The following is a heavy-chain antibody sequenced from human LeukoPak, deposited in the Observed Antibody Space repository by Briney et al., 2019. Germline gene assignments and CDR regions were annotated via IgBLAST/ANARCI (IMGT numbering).Heavy chain of an antibody. J-gene: IGHJ4*02. CDR3: ARLVVHCSGGSCARVDY. CDR2: IYHSGST. V-gene: IGHV4-34*01. D-gene: IGHD2-15*01. Sequence: SEALSLTCAVYGGSFSGYYWSWIRQPPGKGLEWIGRIYHSGSTYYNPPLKSRVTISVDTSKNQFSLKLSSVTAADTAVYYCARLVVHCSGGSCARVDYWGQGTLVTVSS. CDR1: GGSFSGYY.